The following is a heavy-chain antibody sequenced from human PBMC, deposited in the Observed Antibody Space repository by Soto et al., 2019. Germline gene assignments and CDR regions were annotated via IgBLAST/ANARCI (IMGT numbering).Heavy chain of an antibody. V-gene: IGHV4-59*01. CDR3: ARAGLWFGDFDH. CDR2: VYYTGTT. J-gene: IGHJ4*02. Sequence: QVQLQESGPGLVKPSETLSLTCTVSGGSIHNYYWSWIRQPPGKTLEWLGYVYYTGTTIYNPSLESRVAISVDMPKNQFSLRLTSVTAADTAVYYFARAGLWFGDFDHWGQGAPVIVSS. D-gene: IGHD3-10*01. CDR1: GGSIHNYY.